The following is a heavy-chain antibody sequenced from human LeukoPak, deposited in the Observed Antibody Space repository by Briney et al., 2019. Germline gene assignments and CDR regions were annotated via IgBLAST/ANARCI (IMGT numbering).Heavy chain of an antibody. CDR2: ISAYNGNT. CDR3: ARHRVVVPAAIYGY. J-gene: IGHJ4*02. CDR1: GYTFTSYG. V-gene: IGHV1-18*01. Sequence: GASVKVSCKASGYTFTSYGISWVRQAPGQGLEWMGWISAYNGNTNYAQKLQGRVTMTTDTSTSTAYMELRSLRSDDTAVYYCARHRVVVPAAIYGYWGQGALVTVSP. D-gene: IGHD2-2*01.